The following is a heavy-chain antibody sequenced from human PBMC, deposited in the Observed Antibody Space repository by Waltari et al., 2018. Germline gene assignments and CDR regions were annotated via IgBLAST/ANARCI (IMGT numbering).Heavy chain of an antibody. CDR3: ARTRGYYDSSGPFDY. CDR1: GGSFRGYY. J-gene: IGHJ4*02. V-gene: IGHV4-34*01. CDR2: INHSGST. Sequence: QVQLQQWGAGLLKPSETLSLTCAVYGGSFRGYYWSWIRQPPGKGLELIGEINHSGSTNYNPSLKSRVTISVDTSKNQFSLKLSSVTAADTAVYYCARTRGYYDSSGPFDYWGQGTLVTVSS. D-gene: IGHD3-22*01.